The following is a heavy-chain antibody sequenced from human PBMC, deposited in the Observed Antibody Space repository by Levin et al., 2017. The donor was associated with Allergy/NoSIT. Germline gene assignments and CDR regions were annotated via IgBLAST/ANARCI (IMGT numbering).Heavy chain of an antibody. Sequence: KPGGSLRLSCAVSGFTFSDFYMSWIRQAPGKGLEWVSYISSRSTYTNYADSVKGRFTISRDDARNSLYLQMNSLRAEDTAIYYCARVWRYYDSGVGFHYWGQGTLVTVSS. CDR3: ARVWRYYDSGVGFHY. D-gene: IGHD3-10*01. V-gene: IGHV3-11*05. J-gene: IGHJ4*02. CDR2: ISSRSTYT. CDR1: GFTFSDFY.